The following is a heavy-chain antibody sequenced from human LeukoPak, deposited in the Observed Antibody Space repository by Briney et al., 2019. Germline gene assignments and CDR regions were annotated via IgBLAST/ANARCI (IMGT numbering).Heavy chain of an antibody. V-gene: IGHV3-30*02. J-gene: IGHJ4*02. CDR2: IRYDGSIK. CDR3: AKELRPPRTHGYNNYLFDDY. D-gene: IGHD5-24*01. CDR1: AFTFSSYG. Sequence: GGSLRLSCAASAFTFSSYGMHWVRQAPGKGLEWVAFIRYDGSIKYYADSVKGRFTISRDNSQNTLYLQMNSLRAEDTAVYYCAKELRPPRTHGYNNYLFDDYWGQGTLGTVSS.